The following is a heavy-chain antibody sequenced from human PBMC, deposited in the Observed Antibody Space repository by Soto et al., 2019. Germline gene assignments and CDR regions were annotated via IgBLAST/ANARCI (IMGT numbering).Heavy chain of an antibody. V-gene: IGHV1-69*13. CDR2: IIPIFGTA. CDR1: GGSYSSYA. D-gene: IGHD1-26*01. Sequence: SVKVSCKDSGGSYSSYAISWVRQAPGQGLEWMGGIIPIFGTANYAQKFQGRVTITADESTSTAHMELSSLRSEDTAVYYCARDWEATSEAFDIWGQGTMVTVSS. CDR3: ARDWEATSEAFDI. J-gene: IGHJ3*02.